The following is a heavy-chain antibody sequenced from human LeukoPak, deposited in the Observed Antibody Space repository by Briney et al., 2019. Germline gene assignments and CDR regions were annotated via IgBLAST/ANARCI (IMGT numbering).Heavy chain of an antibody. D-gene: IGHD4-23*01. CDR3: ARPRRGGNSVHDAFDI. Sequence: SVKVSCKASGGTFSSYAISWVRQAPGQGLEWMGGIIPIFGTANYAQKFQGRVTITADESTGTAYMELSSLRSEDTAVYYCARPRRGGNSVHDAFDIWGQGSMVTVSS. CDR1: GGTFSSYA. J-gene: IGHJ3*02. CDR2: IIPIFGTA. V-gene: IGHV1-69*13.